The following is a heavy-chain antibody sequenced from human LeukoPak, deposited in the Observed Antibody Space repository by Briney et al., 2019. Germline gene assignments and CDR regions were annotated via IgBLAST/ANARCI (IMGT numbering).Heavy chain of an antibody. V-gene: IGHV4-59*01. CDR2: IYYSGST. Sequence: PSETLSLTCTVSGGSISSYYWSWIRQPPGKGLEWIGYIYYSGSTNYNPSLKSRVTISVDTSKNQFSLKLSSVTAADTAVYYCARRDIAAAGTFGYWGQGTLVTVSS. D-gene: IGHD6-13*01. CDR1: GGSISSYY. CDR3: ARRDIAAAGTFGY. J-gene: IGHJ4*02.